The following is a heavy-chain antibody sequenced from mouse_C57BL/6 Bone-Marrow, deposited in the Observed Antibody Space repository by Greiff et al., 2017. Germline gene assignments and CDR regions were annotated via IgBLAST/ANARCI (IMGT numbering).Heavy chain of an antibody. CDR1: GFTFSSYG. Sequence: EVQLVESGGDLVKPGGSLKLSCTASGFTFSSYGMSWVRQTPDQRLEWVATISSGGSYTYYTDSVKGRVTISTDNAKNTLYLQMSILKSEDTAMYFCARCPSIYYFDYWGQGTTLTVSS. V-gene: IGHV5-6*01. CDR2: ISSGGSYT. J-gene: IGHJ2*01. CDR3: ARCPSIYYFDY.